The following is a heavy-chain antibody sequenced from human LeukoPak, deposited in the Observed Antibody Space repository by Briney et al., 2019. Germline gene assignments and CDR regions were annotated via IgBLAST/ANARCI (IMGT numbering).Heavy chain of an antibody. V-gene: IGHV3-33*01. Sequence: GRSLRLSCAASGFTFSNYGMHWVRQAPGKGLEWVAVIWYDGSNKYYADSVKGRFTISRDNSKNTLYLQMNSLRAEDTAVYYCAREAAAILIKYYYYGMDVWGQGTTVTVSS. D-gene: IGHD2-21*02. CDR2: IWYDGSNK. CDR1: GFTFSNYG. CDR3: AREAAAILIKYYYYGMDV. J-gene: IGHJ6*02.